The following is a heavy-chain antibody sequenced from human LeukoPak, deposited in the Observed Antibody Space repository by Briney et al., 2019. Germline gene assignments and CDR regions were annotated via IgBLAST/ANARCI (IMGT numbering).Heavy chain of an antibody. CDR2: FYHGGST. V-gene: IGHV4-38-2*02. Sequence: TSETLSLTCTVSGYSISTGYYWDWIRQPPGKGLEWIGTFYHGGSTYYNPSLKSRVTISVDTSKNQFSLNLTSVTAADTAVYYCARHSMGMTTVTTYDWFDPWGQGTLVTVSS. D-gene: IGHD4-17*01. J-gene: IGHJ5*02. CDR1: GYSISTGYY. CDR3: ARHSMGMTTVTTYDWFDP.